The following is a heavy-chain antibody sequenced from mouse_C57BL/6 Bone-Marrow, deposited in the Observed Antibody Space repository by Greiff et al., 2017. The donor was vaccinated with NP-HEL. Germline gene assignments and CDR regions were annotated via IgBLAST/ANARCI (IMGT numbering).Heavy chain of an antibody. Sequence: EVKVEESGGGLVQPGGSLKLSCAASGFTFSGYFMYWVRQTPEKRLGWVAYLSNGGGSTYYPDTVKGRFTISRDNAKNTLYLQMSRLKSEDTAMYYCARHSGGSSYVDWYFDVWGTGTTVTVSS. V-gene: IGHV5-12*01. CDR2: LSNGGGST. CDR3: ARHSGGSSYVDWYFDV. D-gene: IGHD1-1*01. J-gene: IGHJ1*03. CDR1: GFTFSGYF.